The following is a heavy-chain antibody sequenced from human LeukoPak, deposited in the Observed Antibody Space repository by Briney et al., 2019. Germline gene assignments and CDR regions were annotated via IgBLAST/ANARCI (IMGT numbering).Heavy chain of an antibody. CDR3: ARGPSIAVAGTTYYYYYYGMDV. D-gene: IGHD6-19*01. CDR2: INHSGST. Sequence: SETLSLTCAVYGGSFSGYYWSWIRQPPGKGLEWIGEINHSGSTNYNPSLKSRVTISVDTSKNQFSLKLSSVTAADTAVYYCARGPSIAVAGTTYYYYYYGMDVWGQGTTVTVSS. CDR1: GGSFSGYY. V-gene: IGHV4-34*01. J-gene: IGHJ6*02.